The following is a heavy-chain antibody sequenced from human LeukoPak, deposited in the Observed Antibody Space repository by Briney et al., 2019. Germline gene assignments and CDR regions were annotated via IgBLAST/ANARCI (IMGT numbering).Heavy chain of an antibody. J-gene: IGHJ3*02. V-gene: IGHV3-30*02. CDR3: AKTTIVGVTVDAFDI. CDR2: IRYDGSNK. D-gene: IGHD1-26*01. CDR1: GFTFSNFA. Sequence: GGSLRLSCAASGFTFSNFAMHWVRQAPGKGLEWVSFIRYDGSNKYYADSVKGRFTISRGNSKNTLYLQMNSLRAEDTAVYYCAKTTIVGVTVDAFDIWGQGTMVTVSS.